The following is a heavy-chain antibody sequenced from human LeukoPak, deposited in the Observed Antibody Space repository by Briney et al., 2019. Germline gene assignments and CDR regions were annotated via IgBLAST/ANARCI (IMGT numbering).Heavy chain of an antibody. CDR3: AKPISGGLAVTDDWFHP. CDR1: GFAFLVYV. Sequence: GGSLRHTCTASGFAFLVYVMTWLRQPPGKGLEWVSTINANSGTTSYAASVGGRFTISRDNSKNTLYLQLSTLRADDTATYYCAKPISGGLAVTDDWFHPWGQGSLVVVSS. V-gene: IGHV3-23*01. D-gene: IGHD6-19*01. CDR2: INANSGTT. J-gene: IGHJ5*01.